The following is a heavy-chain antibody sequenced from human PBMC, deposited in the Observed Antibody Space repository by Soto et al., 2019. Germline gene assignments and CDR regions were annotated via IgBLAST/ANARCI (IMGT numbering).Heavy chain of an antibody. CDR3: ARDPEMMDDYYYGMDV. J-gene: IGHJ6*02. Sequence: KPSETLSLTCTVSGASIGSGDYYWSWIRQPPGKGLEWIGYIYSSGSTSYNPSLKSRLTISLDTSKNQFSLKLSSVAAADTAVYYXARDPEMMDDYYYGMDVWGQGTSVTVSS. CDR1: GASIGSGDYY. D-gene: IGHD3-16*01. CDR2: IYSSGST. V-gene: IGHV4-30-4*01.